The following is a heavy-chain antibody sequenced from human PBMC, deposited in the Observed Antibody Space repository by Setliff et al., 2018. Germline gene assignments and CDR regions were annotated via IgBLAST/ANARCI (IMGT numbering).Heavy chain of an antibody. V-gene: IGHV5-51*01. J-gene: IGHJ1*01. Sequence: HGESLKISCKGSGYSFSNFWIGWVRQMPGKGLEWMGIIYPGDSHTRYSPSFQGQVTISADKSISTAYLQWSSLKAPDTAMYNCPRLXXXXQHTPYWGLAXRGTVSS. CDR2: IYPGDSHT. CDR3: PRLXXXXQHTPY. D-gene: IGHD1-1*01. CDR1: GYSFSNFW.